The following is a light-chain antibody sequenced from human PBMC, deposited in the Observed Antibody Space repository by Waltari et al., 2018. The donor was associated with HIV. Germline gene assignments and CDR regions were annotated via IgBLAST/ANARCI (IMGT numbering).Light chain of an antibody. CDR1: SSNIGNNY. CDR3: GTWDSSLSAGGV. V-gene: IGLV1-51*01. Sequence: QSVLTQPPSVSAAPGQKVTISCSGSSSNIGNNYVSWYQQLPGTAPHLPFYDHNKPPSGIPYRFSGAKSGTSATLGIAGRQTGDEADYYCGTWDSSLSAGGVFGGGTKLTVL. J-gene: IGLJ2*01. CDR2: DHN.